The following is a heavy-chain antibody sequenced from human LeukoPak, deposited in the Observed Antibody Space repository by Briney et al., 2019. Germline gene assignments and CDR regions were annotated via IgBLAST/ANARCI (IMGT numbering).Heavy chain of an antibody. V-gene: IGHV1-69*13. CDR1: GGTFSSYA. D-gene: IGHD4-23*01. J-gene: IGHJ4*02. Sequence: SVKVSCKASGGTFSSYAISWVRQAPGQGLEWMGGIIPIFGTANYAQKFQGRVTITADESTSTAYMELSSLRSEDTAIYYCAKWSRGAGNHFDYWGQGTLVTVSS. CDR3: AKWSRGAGNHFDY. CDR2: IIPIFGTA.